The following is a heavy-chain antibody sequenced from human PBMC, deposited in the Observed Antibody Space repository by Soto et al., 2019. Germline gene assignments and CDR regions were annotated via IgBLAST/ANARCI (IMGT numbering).Heavy chain of an antibody. CDR3: ATLWFGEGDY. D-gene: IGHD3-10*01. V-gene: IGHV4-59*01. Sequence: PSETLSLTCTVSGGSISSYYWSWIRQPPGKGLEWIGYIYYGGSTNYNPSLKSRVTISVDTSKNQFSLKLSSVTAADTAVYYCATLWFGEGDYWGQGTLVTVSS. J-gene: IGHJ4*02. CDR1: GGSISSYY. CDR2: IYYGGST.